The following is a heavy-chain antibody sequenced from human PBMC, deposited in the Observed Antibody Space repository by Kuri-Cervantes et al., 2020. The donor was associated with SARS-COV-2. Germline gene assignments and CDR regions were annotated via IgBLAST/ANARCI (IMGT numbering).Heavy chain of an antibody. CDR1: GFTFSSYA. Sequence: GESLKISCAASGFTFSSYAMHWVRQAPGKGLEWVAVISYDGSNKYYADSVKGRFTISRDNSKNTLYLQMNSLRAEDTAVYYCAREASGMYYYDSSGYYYFDYWGQGTLVTVSS. V-gene: IGHV3-30-3*01. D-gene: IGHD3-22*01. CDR2: ISYDGSNK. CDR3: AREASGMYYYDSSGYYYFDY. J-gene: IGHJ4*02.